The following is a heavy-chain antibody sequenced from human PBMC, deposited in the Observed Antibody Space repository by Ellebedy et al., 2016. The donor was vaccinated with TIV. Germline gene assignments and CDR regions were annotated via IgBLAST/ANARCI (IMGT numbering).Heavy chain of an antibody. CDR3: ARETPNRAFDI. J-gene: IGHJ3*02. Sequence: PGGSLRLSCAASGFTFSHYYMTWVRQAPGKGLEWVANIDHNGGEKSYVDSVKGRFTISRDNAKNSLFLQMNSLRVEDTAVYYCARETPNRAFDIWGQGAMVTVSS. V-gene: IGHV3-7*01. CDR1: GFTFSHYY. D-gene: IGHD4-23*01. CDR2: IDHNGGEK.